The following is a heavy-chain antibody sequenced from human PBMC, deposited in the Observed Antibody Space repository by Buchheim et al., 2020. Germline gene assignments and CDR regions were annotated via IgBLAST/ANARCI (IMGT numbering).Heavy chain of an antibody. D-gene: IGHD3-16*01. V-gene: IGHV4-34*01. CDR2: INHSGST. CDR1: GGSFSGYY. CDR3: AREVRLPKRYYFDY. Sequence: QVQLQQWGAGLLKPSETLSLTCAVYGGSFSGYYWSWIRQHPGKGLEWIGEINHSGSTNYNPSLKSRVTISVDTSKTQFSLKLSSVTAADTAVYYCAREVRLPKRYYFDYWGQGTL. J-gene: IGHJ4*02.